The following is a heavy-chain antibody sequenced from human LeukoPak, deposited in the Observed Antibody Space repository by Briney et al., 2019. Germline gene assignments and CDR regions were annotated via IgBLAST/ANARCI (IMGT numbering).Heavy chain of an antibody. V-gene: IGHV4-59*01. CDR2: IYYSGST. Sequence: SETLSLTCTVSGGSISNYYWSWIRQPPGKGLEWIWYIYYSGSTHYNPSLKSRVTISVDTSKNQFSLKLSSVTAADTAVYYCARDVSLGATDYWGQGTLVTVSS. CDR3: ARDVSLGATDY. J-gene: IGHJ4*02. D-gene: IGHD1-26*01. CDR1: GGSISNYY.